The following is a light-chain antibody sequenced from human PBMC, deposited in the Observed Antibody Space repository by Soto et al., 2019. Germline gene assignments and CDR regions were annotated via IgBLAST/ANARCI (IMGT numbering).Light chain of an antibody. J-gene: IGLJ2*01. CDR1: NIGSKS. CDR3: QVWDSSSDHRV. Sequence: SYELTQPPSVSVAPGKTARITCGGNNIGSKSVHWYQQKPGQAPVLVIYYDSDRPSGIPERFSGSNSGNTATVTISRVEAGDEADYYCQVWDSSSDHRVFGGGTKLTVL. V-gene: IGLV3-21*04. CDR2: YDS.